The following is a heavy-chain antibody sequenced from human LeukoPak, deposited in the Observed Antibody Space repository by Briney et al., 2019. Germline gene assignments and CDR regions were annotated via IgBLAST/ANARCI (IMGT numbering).Heavy chain of an antibody. Sequence: PSETLSLTCTVSGGSISSSSYYWGWIRQPPGKGLEWIGSIYYSGSTYYNPSLKSRVTISVDTSKNQSSLKLSSVTAADTAVYYCARHVLSGYLNYWYFDLWGRGTLVTVSS. J-gene: IGHJ2*01. CDR1: GGSISSSSYY. D-gene: IGHD3-3*01. CDR3: ARHVLSGYLNYWYFDL. V-gene: IGHV4-39*01. CDR2: IYYSGST.